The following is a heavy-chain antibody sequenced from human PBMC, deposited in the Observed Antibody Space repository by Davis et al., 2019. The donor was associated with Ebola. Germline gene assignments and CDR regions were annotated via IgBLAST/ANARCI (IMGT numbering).Heavy chain of an antibody. CDR2: IHYGGAT. J-gene: IGHJ4*02. CDR3: ARGDFWSAYLDY. Sequence: PSETLSLTCTVSNGSISSSTSYWGWIRQPPGKGLEWIGQIHYGGATNYNPFLKSRFTISVETSRNQFSLRLTSVTAADTAVYYCARGDFWSAYLDYWGQGTLVTVSS. D-gene: IGHD3-3*01. CDR1: NGSISSSTSY. V-gene: IGHV4-61*05.